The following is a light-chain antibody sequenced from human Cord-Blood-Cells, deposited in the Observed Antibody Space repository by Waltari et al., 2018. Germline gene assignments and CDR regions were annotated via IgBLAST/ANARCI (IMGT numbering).Light chain of an antibody. CDR2: DVS. J-gene: IGLJ3*02. Sequence: QSALTQPRPVSGSPGQSVTISCTGTSSDVGGYNYVSWYQQHPGKAPKLMIYDVSKRPSGVPDRFSGSKSGNTASLTISGLQAEDEADYYCCSYADSYTVFGGGTKLTVL. CDR3: CSYADSYTV. CDR1: SSDVGGYNY. V-gene: IGLV2-11*01.